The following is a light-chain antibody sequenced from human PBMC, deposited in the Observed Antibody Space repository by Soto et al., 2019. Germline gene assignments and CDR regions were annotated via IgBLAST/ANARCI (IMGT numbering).Light chain of an antibody. Sequence: EIVLTQSPGTLSLSPGERATLSCRASQSVSSSYLAWYQQKPGQAPRILIYGASSRATGIPDRFSGSGSGTDFTLTISRLEPEYFAVYYCQQYGSSPTCGGGTKVEIK. J-gene: IGKJ4*02. CDR2: GAS. CDR3: QQYGSSPT. CDR1: QSVSSSY. V-gene: IGKV3-20*01.